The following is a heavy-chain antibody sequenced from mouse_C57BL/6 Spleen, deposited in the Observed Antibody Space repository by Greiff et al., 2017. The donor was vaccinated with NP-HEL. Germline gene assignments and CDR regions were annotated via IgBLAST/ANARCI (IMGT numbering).Heavy chain of an antibody. D-gene: IGHD2-5*01. CDR2: IDPSDSYT. CDR1: GYTFTSYW. CDR3: ARSSSNYAWFAY. Sequence: VHLVESGAELVMPGASVKLSCKASGYTFTSYWMHWVKQRPGQGLEWIGEIDPSDSYTNYNQKFKGKSTLTVDKSSSTAYMQLSSLTSEDSAVYYCARSSSNYAWFAYWGQGTLVTVSA. V-gene: IGHV1-69*01. J-gene: IGHJ3*01.